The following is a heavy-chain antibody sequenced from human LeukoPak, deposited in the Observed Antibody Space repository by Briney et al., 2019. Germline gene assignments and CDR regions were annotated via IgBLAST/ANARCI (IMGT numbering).Heavy chain of an antibody. CDR3: ARDTGSYSVPLDY. D-gene: IGHD1-26*01. J-gene: IGHJ4*02. CDR2: INAGNGTT. Sequence: GASVKVSCKASGYTFTSYTMHWVRQAPGQRLEWMGWINAGNGTTKVSQKFQGRVTITRDTSANTAYMELRSLRFEDTAVYYCARDTGSYSVPLDYWGQGTLVTVSS. CDR1: GYTFTSYT. V-gene: IGHV1-3*01.